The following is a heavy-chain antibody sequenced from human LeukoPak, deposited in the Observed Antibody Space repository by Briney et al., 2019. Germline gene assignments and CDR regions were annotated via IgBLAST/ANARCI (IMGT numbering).Heavy chain of an antibody. J-gene: IGHJ4*02. V-gene: IGHV3-30*02. CDR1: GITFGCYG. CDR3: ARDRIKSGSYYFDY. D-gene: IGHD1-26*01. Sequence: GGGLRLSCAASGITFGCYGMHWGRQAPGKGLKWVAFIRYDGSEEYYADSVKGRFTISRDNSKKTLYLQMNSLRAEDTAVYYCARDRIKSGSYYFDYWGQGTLVTVSS. CDR2: IRYDGSEE.